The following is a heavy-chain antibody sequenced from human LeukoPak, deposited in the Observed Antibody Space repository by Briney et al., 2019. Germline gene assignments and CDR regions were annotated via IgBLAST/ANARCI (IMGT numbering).Heavy chain of an antibody. V-gene: IGHV1-46*01. CDR2: INPSSGST. Sequence: GASVKVSCKASGYTFTSYYMHWVRQAPGQGLEWMGIINPSSGSTSYAQKFQGRVTMTRDTSTSTVYMELSSLRSEDTAVYYCARTLPAAGRSYYYGMDVWGQGTTVTVSS. CDR1: GYTFTSYY. CDR3: ARTLPAAGRSYYYGMDV. D-gene: IGHD2-2*01. J-gene: IGHJ6*02.